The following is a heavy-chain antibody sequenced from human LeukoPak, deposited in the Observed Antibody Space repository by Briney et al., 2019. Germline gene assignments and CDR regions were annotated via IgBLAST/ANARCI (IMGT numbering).Heavy chain of an antibody. J-gene: IGHJ4*02. CDR1: GFTFSSYE. V-gene: IGHV3-21*01. Sequence: GGSLRLSCAASGFTFSSYEMNWVRQAPGKGLEWVSSISSSSSYIYYADSVKGRFTISRDNAKNSLYLQMNSLRAEDTAVYYCARALGQSPRSYWGQGALVTVSS. CDR3: ARALGQSPRSY. D-gene: IGHD6-6*01. CDR2: ISSSSSYI.